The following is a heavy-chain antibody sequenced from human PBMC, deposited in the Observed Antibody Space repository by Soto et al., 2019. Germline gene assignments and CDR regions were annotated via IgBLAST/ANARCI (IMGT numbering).Heavy chain of an antibody. V-gene: IGHV3-23*01. J-gene: IGHJ6*02. CDR2: ISGSGGSI. CDR3: VKGYWKGDV. CDR1: GFTFSTYA. D-gene: IGHD1-1*01. Sequence: EVQLLESGGGLVQPGGSLRLSCAASGFTFSTYAMNWVRQAPGNGLEWVSAISGSGGSIHYADSVKDRFTISRDNSQNTLYLQMNSLRDEDTAVYHCVKGYWKGDVWGQGTTVTVSS.